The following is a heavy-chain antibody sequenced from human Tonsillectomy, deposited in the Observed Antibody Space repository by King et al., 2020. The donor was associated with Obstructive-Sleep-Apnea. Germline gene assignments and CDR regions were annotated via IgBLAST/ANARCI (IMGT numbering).Heavy chain of an antibody. D-gene: IGHD6-19*01. V-gene: IGHV4-59*12. Sequence: QLQESGPGLVKPSETLSLTCTVSGGPINGYYWSWIRQPPGKGLEWIAYIYHSGRTDYNPSLKSRVTISVDASKNQFSLQLSSVTAADTAVYYCARGGWLVPSYDWGQGTLVSVSS. CDR3: ARGGWLVPSYD. CDR2: IYHSGRT. J-gene: IGHJ4*02. CDR1: GGPINGYY.